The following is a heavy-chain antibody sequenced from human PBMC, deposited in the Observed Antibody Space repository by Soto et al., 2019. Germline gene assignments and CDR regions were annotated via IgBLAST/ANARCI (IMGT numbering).Heavy chain of an antibody. CDR3: XXXXXXXXXVSRVDS. CDR1: GYTFTDYA. V-gene: IGHV1-3*01. Sequence: QVQLVQSGGEVTKPGASVKVSCKASGYTFTDYAVHWVRQAPGXGLXXMGWINGGNGDTKYSQKFQGRVTISRDTSAXXXXXXXXXXXXXXXXXXXXXXXXXXXXXVSRVDSWGQGTLVTVS. J-gene: IGHJ4*02. CDR2: INGGNGDT.